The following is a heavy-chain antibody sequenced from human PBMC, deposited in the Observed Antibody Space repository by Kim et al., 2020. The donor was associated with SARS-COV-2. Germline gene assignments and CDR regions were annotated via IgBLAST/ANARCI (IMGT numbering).Heavy chain of an antibody. CDR1: GYTFTSYD. CDR3: ATTDSAVAGPFGWFDP. CDR2: MNPNSGNT. D-gene: IGHD6-19*01. J-gene: IGHJ5*02. V-gene: IGHV1-8*01. Sequence: ASVKVSCKASGYTFTSYDINWVRQATGQGLEWMGWMNPNSGNTGYAQKFQGRVTMTRNTSISTAYMELSSLRSEDTAVYYCATTDSAVAGPFGWFDPWGQGTLVTVSS.